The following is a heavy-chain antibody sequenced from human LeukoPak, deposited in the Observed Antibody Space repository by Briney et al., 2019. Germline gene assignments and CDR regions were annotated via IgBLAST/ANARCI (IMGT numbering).Heavy chain of an antibody. D-gene: IGHD3-10*01. CDR2: IWYGGSNK. J-gene: IGHJ6*03. V-gene: IGHV3-30*18. CDR1: GFTFSSYG. CDR3: AKGGAYGSANPTGYMDV. Sequence: GRSLRLSCAASGFTFSSYGMHWVRQAPGKGLEWVAVIWYGGSNKYYADSVKGRFTISRDNSKNTLYLQMNSLRAEDTAVYYCAKGGAYGSANPTGYMDVWGKGTRVTVSS.